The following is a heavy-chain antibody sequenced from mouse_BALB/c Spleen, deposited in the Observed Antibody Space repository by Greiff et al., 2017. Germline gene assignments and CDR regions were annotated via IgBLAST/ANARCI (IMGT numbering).Heavy chain of an antibody. CDR2: IDPANGNT. CDR1: GFNIKDTY. J-gene: IGHJ3*01. V-gene: IGHV14-3*02. Sequence: VHVKQSGAELVKPGASVKLSCTASGFNIKDTYMHWVKQRPEQGLEWIGRIDPANGNTKYDPKFQGKATITADTSSNTAYLQLSSLTSEDTAVYYCARWGYEAWFAYWGQGTLVTVSA. D-gene: IGHD2-14*01. CDR3: ARWGYEAWFAY.